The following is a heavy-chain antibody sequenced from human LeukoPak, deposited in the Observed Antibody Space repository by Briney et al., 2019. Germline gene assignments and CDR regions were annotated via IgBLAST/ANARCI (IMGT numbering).Heavy chain of an antibody. V-gene: IGHV3-30*03. D-gene: IGHD1-26*01. CDR2: TSNQGNNI. Sequence: PGGSLRLSCAASGFTFSSFGMHWVRQAPGKGLEWVALTSNQGNNIDYVNSVRGRFTISRDNSKSTLYLQMNSLRPEDTAIYYCVRDRYSGNYRQAGTFAYWGQGTLVTVSS. CDR1: GFTFSSFG. CDR3: VRDRYSGNYRQAGTFAY. J-gene: IGHJ4*02.